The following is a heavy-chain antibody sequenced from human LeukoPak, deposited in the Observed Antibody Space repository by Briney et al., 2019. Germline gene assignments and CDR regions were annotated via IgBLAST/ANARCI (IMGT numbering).Heavy chain of an antibody. CDR3: ARDPGYSSSDMDV. V-gene: IGHV3-48*01. Sequence: PGGSLRLSCAASGFTFSSYSMNWVRQAPGKGLEWVSYISSSSSTIYYADSVKGRFTISRDNAKNSLYLQMNSLRAENTAVYYCARDPGYSSSDMDVWGKGTTVTVSS. J-gene: IGHJ6*03. D-gene: IGHD6-13*01. CDR1: GFTFSSYS. CDR2: ISSSSSTI.